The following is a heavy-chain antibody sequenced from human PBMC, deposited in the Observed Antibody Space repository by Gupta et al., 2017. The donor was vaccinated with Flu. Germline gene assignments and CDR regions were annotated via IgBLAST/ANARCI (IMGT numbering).Heavy chain of an antibody. J-gene: IGHJ3*02. V-gene: IGHV3-23*01. D-gene: IGHD6-19*01. CDR3: AKDLRKISSGWYCSAFDI. CDR1: GFTFSSYA. Sequence: EVQLLESGGGLVQPGGSLRLSCAASGFTFSSYAMSWVRQAPGKGLEWVSAISGSGGSTYYADSVKGRFTISRDNSKNTLYLQMNSLRAEDTAVYYCAKDLRKISSGWYCSAFDIWGQGTMVTVSS. CDR2: ISGSGGST.